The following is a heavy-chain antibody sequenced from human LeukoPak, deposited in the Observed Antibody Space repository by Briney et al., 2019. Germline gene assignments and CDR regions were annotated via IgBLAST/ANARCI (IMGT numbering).Heavy chain of an antibody. D-gene: IGHD3-22*01. CDR1: GYTFTSYG. V-gene: IGHV1-18*01. J-gene: IGHJ4*02. CDR3: ARDSDYYDSSGYPLFDY. CDR2: ISAYNGNT. Sequence: GASVKVSCKASGYTFTSYGISWVRQAPGQGLEWMGWISAYNGNTNYAQKLQGRVTMTTDTSTSTAYMEPRSLRSDDTAVYYCARDSDYYDSSGYPLFDYWGQGTLVTVSS.